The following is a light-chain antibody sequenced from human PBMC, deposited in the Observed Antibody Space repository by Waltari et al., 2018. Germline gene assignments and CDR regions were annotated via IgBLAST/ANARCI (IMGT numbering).Light chain of an antibody. V-gene: IGKV2-28*01. CDR2: LGS. Sequence: DIVRTQSPFSLPVTPGEPASISCTSSQSLLQSNVNNYLAWYLQKPGQSPQLLFYLGSTRASGIPDRFSASGSGTHFTLTISRVEAEDFGVYYCLHPILALSTFGQGTKVEIK. CDR3: LHPILALST. J-gene: IGKJ1*01. CDR1: QSLLQSNVNNY.